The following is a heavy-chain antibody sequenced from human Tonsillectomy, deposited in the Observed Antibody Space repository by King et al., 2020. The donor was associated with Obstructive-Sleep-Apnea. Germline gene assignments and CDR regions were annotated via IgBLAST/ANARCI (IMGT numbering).Heavy chain of an antibody. CDR1: GYSISRGYY. CDR2: IYHSGST. Sequence: QLQESGPGLVKPSETLSLTCTVSGYSISRGYYWGWIRQPPGKGLEWIGSIYHSGSTYYNPSLKSRVTLSVDTSKNQFSLKLSSVTAADTAVYYCARVPLAGTPPYFDYWGQGTLVTVSS. D-gene: IGHD1-1*01. J-gene: IGHJ4*02. V-gene: IGHV4-38-2*02. CDR3: ARVPLAGTPPYFDY.